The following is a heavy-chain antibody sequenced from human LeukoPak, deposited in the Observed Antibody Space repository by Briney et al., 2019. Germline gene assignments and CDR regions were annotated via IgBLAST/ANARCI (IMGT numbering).Heavy chain of an antibody. CDR1: GSTSSSYA. Sequence: GGSLRLSCAASGSTSSSYAMHWVRQAPGKGLEYVSAISSNGGSTYYANSVKGRFTISRDNSKNTLYLQMGSLRAEDMAVYYCARSVRYSGSYFDYWGQGTLVTVSS. CDR2: ISSNGGST. J-gene: IGHJ4*02. CDR3: ARSVRYSGSYFDY. D-gene: IGHD1-26*01. V-gene: IGHV3-64*01.